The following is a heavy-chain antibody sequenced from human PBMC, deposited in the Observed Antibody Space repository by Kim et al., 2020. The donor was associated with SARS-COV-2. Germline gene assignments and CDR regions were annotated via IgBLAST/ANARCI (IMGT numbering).Heavy chain of an antibody. CDR2: INPSGAGT. CDR1: GYTFTSYY. V-gene: IGHV1-46*01. J-gene: IGHJ4*02. D-gene: IGHD1-26*01. CDR3: APEVPRSYHFDY. Sequence: ASVKVSCKASGYTFTSYYMHWVRQAPGQGLEWMGLINPSGAGTTYTQKFQGRVTMTRDTSTSTVYMGLSSLRSDDTAGYYCAPEVPRSYHFDYWGQGTLVTVSS.